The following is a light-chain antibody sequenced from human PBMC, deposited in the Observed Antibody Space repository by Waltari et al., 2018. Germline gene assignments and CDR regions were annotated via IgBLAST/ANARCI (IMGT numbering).Light chain of an antibody. CDR1: QSVLYSSNNKNY. Sequence: DIVFTQSPASLAVSVGERDTINCKSSQSVLYSSNNKNYIAWYQQKPGQPPKLLIYWASTRESGVPDRFSGSGSGTDFTLTISSLQAEDVAVYYCQQYYSTPLTFGGGTKVEIK. CDR3: QQYYSTPLT. J-gene: IGKJ4*01. V-gene: IGKV4-1*01. CDR2: WAS.